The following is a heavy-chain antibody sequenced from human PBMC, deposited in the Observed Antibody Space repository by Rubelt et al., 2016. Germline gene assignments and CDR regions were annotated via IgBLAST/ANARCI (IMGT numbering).Heavy chain of an antibody. CDR3: AKGTGPRRGGTDY. V-gene: IGHV3-23*01. CDR1: GFTFSSYA. J-gene: IGHJ4*02. D-gene: IGHD3/OR15-3a*01. Sequence: EVQLLESGGGLVQPGGSLRLSCAASGFTFSSYAMSWVRQAPGKGLEWVSAISGSGGSTYYADSVKGRFTISRDNAKNTLYLQMNGLGAEDTAVYYCAKGTGPRRGGTDYWGQGTLVTVSS. CDR2: ISGSGGST.